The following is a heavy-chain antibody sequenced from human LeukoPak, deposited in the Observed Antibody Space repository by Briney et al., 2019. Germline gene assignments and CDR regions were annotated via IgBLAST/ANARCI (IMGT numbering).Heavy chain of an antibody. D-gene: IGHD6-19*01. Sequence: SETLSLTCAVYGGSFSGYYWSWIRQPPGEGLEWIGEINHSGSTNYNPSLKSRVTISVDTSKNQFSLKLSSVTAADTAVYYCARGPIFIAVAMFDYWGQGTLVTVSS. J-gene: IGHJ4*02. CDR3: ARGPIFIAVAMFDY. CDR1: GGSFSGYY. V-gene: IGHV4-34*01. CDR2: INHSGST.